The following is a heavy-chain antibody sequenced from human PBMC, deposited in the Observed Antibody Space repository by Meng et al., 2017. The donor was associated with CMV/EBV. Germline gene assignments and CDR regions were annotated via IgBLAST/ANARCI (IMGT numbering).Heavy chain of an antibody. CDR2: ISGSGGST. V-gene: IGHV3-23*01. D-gene: IGHD2-2*01. CDR3: ARDQFPYCSSTSCSSSPWFDP. CDR1: GFTFSSYA. J-gene: IGHJ5*02. Sequence: GGSLRLSCAASGFTFSSYAMSWVRQAPGKGLEWVSAISGSGGSTYYADSVKGRFTISRDNSKNTLYLQMNSLRAEDTAVYYCARDQFPYCSSTSCSSSPWFDPWGQGTLVTVSS.